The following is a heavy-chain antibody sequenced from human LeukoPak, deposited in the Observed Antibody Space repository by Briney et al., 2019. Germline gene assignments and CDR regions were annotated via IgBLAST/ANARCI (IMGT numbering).Heavy chain of an antibody. CDR1: GYTFTTYA. CDR3: ARDSGASSLGY. J-gene: IGHJ4*02. D-gene: IGHD6-13*01. Sequence: ASVTVSFKASGYTFTTYAMHWVRQAPGQRLEWMGWINADNGNTKYSQKFQGRVTITRDTFASTAYMELSSLRSEDTAVYYCARDSGASSLGYWGQGTLVTVSS. CDR2: INADNGNT. V-gene: IGHV1-3*01.